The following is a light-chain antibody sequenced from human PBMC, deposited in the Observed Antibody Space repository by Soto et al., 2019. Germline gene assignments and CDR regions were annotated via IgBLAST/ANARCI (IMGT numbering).Light chain of an antibody. CDR2: DAS. Sequence: EIVLTQSPATLSLSPGDSATLSCRASQSIRSYLAWYQQKRGQAPRLLIYDASNRATGIPARFSGSGSGTDFSLTISSREPEDFAVYYCQQRSSWPLTFGGWTKVEIK. CDR3: QQRSSWPLT. CDR1: QSIRSY. V-gene: IGKV3-11*01. J-gene: IGKJ4*01.